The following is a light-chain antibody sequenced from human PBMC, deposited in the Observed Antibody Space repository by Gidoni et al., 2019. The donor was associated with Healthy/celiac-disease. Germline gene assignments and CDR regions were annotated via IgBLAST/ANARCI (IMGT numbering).Light chain of an antibody. CDR1: QSVSSY. CDR2: DAS. Sequence: EIVLTQSPATLSLSPGERATLSCRASQSVSSYLAWYQQKPGQAPRLLLYDASNRATGIPARFSGSGSGTDFTRTISSLEPEDFAVYYCQQRSNWLTFGGGTKVEIK. J-gene: IGKJ4*01. CDR3: QQRSNWLT. V-gene: IGKV3-11*01.